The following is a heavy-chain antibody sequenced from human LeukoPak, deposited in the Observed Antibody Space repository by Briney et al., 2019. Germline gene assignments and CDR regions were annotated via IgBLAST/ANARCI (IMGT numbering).Heavy chain of an antibody. D-gene: IGHD1-1*01. CDR3: AKASNTWNYFDY. CDR2: ISFEGSNK. Sequence: GGSLRLSCAASGFTFSSYAMHWVRHAPDKGLEWVAVISFEGSNKYYADSVKGRFTISRDNSKNTLSLQMNSLRAEGTAIYYCAKASNTWNYFDYWGQGTLVTVSS. V-gene: IGHV3-30*04. CDR1: GFTFSSYA. J-gene: IGHJ4*02.